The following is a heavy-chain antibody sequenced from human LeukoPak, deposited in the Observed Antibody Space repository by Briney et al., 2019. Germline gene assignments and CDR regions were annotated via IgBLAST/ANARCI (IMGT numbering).Heavy chain of an antibody. V-gene: IGHV4-59*01. CDR2: IHYTGST. D-gene: IGHD4-23*01. Sequence: SETLSLTCTVSGGSISSYYWSWIRQPPGKGLEWIGFIHYTGSTNYNPSLKSRVTISVDTSKNQFSLKLSSVTAADTAVYYCARVGLDYGGNPGYFDYWGRGTLVTVSS. J-gene: IGHJ4*02. CDR1: GGSISSYY. CDR3: ARVGLDYGGNPGYFDY.